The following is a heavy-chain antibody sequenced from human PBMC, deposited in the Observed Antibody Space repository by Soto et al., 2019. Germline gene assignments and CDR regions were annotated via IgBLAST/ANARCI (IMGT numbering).Heavy chain of an antibody. Sequence: QVRLVQSGAEVKKPGASVRVSCKASGYSLTNYFMHWVRQAPGHGLEWMGIINPSTGGTRYAQKLQGRVTMTSDTSTRTVYMELSSLRSEDTAVYYCARGNLGDSRLGYWGQGTLVTVSS. CDR2: INPSTGGT. V-gene: IGHV1-46*04. J-gene: IGHJ4*02. CDR3: ARGNLGDSRLGY. D-gene: IGHD3-22*01. CDR1: GYSLTNYF.